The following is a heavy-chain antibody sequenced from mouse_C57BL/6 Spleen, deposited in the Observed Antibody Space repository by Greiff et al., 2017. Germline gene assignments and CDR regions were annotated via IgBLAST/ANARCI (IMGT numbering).Heavy chain of an antibody. D-gene: IGHD5-1*01. CDR2: IRNKANGYTT. CDR1: GFTFTDYY. CDR3: ARYTRTYCFDY. V-gene: IGHV7-3*01. J-gene: IGHJ2*01. Sequence: EVNVVESGGGLVQPGGSLSLSCAASGFTFTDYYMSWVRQPPGKALEWLGFIRNKANGYTTEYSASVKGRFTISRDNSQSILYLQMNALRAEDSATYYCARYTRTYCFDYWGQGTTLTVSS.